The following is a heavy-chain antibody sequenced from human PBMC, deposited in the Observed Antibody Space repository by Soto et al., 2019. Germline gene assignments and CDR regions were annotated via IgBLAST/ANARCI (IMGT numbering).Heavy chain of an antibody. CDR1: GFTFSSYE. V-gene: IGHV3-48*03. CDR2: ISSSGSTI. J-gene: IGHJ4*02. Sequence: LRLSCAASGFTFSSYEMNWVRQAPGKGLEWVSYISSSGSTIYYADSVKGRFTISRDNAENSLYLQMSSLRAEDTAVYYCARPPTYYYDSSGSQAPPYYFDYWGQGTLVTVSS. D-gene: IGHD3-22*01. CDR3: ARPPTYYYDSSGSQAPPYYFDY.